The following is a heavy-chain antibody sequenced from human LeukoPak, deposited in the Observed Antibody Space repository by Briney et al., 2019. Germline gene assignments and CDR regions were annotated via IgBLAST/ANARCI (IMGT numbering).Heavy chain of an antibody. CDR2: IYYSGST. CDR3: ARYDSSWYALDS. Sequence: KPSETLSLTCTVSGGSISNYVWFWIRQPPGKGLEWIGYIYYSGSTNCNPSLKSRVTISVDTSKNQLSLRLNSVTAADTAVYYCARYDSSWYALDSWGQGTLVTVSS. D-gene: IGHD6-13*01. CDR1: GGSISNYV. J-gene: IGHJ4*02. V-gene: IGHV4-59*08.